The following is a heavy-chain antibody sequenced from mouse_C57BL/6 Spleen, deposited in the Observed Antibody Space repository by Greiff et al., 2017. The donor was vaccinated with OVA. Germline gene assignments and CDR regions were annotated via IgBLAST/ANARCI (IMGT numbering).Heavy chain of an antibody. CDR3: ARRYYGSYYLDY. V-gene: IGHV1-69*01. J-gene: IGHJ2*01. Sequence: QVQLQQSGAELVMPGASVKLSCKASGYTFTSYWMHWVKQRPGQGLEWIGEIDPSDSYTNYNQKFKGKSTLTVDKSSSTAYMQLSSLTSEDSAVYYCARRYYGSYYLDYWGQGTTLTVSS. CDR1: GYTFTSYW. D-gene: IGHD1-1*01. CDR2: IDPSDSYT.